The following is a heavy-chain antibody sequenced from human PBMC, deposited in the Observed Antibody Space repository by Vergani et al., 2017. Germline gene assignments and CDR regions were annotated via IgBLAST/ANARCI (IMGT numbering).Heavy chain of an antibody. Sequence: QVQLVESGGGEVQPGRSLRLSCAASGLTFSTCGMHWVRQAPGKGLEWVSGLTASGSGISYADSVRGRFTISRDNSKNTLFLQMDSLRAEDTAVYYCAKSGWLQHFGAHYFDSWGQGILVTVSS. CDR2: LTASGSGI. CDR1: GLTFSTCG. D-gene: IGHD5-24*01. J-gene: IGHJ4*02. CDR3: AKSGWLQHFGAHYFDS. V-gene: IGHV3-NL1*01.